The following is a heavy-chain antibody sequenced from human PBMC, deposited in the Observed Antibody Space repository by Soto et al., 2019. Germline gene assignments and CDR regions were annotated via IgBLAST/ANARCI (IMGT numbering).Heavy chain of an antibody. CDR1: GFSFSSYW. V-gene: IGHV3-7*03. CDR3: AGDGVRNGAYNGWLDP. CDR2: IKQDGREK. Sequence: DVQLVESGGDLVQPGGSLRLSCAASGFSFSSYWMTWVRQAPGKGLEWVANIKQDGREKDYVASLKGRFTISRDNGKNLLFLQMDSLTPDDTAVYYCAGDGVRNGAYNGWLDPWGQGTLVTVSS. D-gene: IGHD3-16*01. J-gene: IGHJ5*02.